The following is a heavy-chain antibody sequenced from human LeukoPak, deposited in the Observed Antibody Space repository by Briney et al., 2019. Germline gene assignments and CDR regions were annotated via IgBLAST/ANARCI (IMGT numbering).Heavy chain of an antibody. V-gene: IGHV4-59*05. CDR1: GGSISSYY. CDR3: ARDGGVPAAIVWFDP. D-gene: IGHD2-2*01. CDR2: IYYSGST. Sequence: PSETLSLTCTVSGGSISSYYWNWIRQPPGKGLEWIGSIYYSGSTYYNPSLKSRVTISVDTSKNQFSLKLSSVTAADTAVYYCARDGGVPAAIVWFDPWGQGTLVTVSS. J-gene: IGHJ5*02.